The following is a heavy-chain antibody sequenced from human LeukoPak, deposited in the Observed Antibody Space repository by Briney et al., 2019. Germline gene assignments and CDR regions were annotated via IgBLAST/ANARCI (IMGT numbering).Heavy chain of an antibody. CDR2: MYYSGST. CDR1: GGSISTSTYY. Sequence: AETLSLICTVSGGSISTSTYYWGRIRQPPGKGLEWIGTMYYSGSTYYNPSLKSRVTISVDMSKNQFSLKLSSVTAADTAVYYCARQMAVAGKFDYWGPGTLFTVSS. V-gene: IGHV4-39*01. CDR3: ARQMAVAGKFDY. D-gene: IGHD6-19*01. J-gene: IGHJ4*02.